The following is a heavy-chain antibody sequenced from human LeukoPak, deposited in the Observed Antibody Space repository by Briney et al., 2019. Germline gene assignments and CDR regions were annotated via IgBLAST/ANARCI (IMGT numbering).Heavy chain of an antibody. Sequence: PGRSLRLSCAASGFTFSSYAMHWVRQAPGKGLEWVAVISYDGSNKYYADSVKGRFTISRDNSKNTLYLQMNSLRAEDTAVYYCARDHSSGYSTSVFDYWGQGTLVTVSS. D-gene: IGHD3-22*01. CDR3: ARDHSSGYSTSVFDY. CDR2: ISYDGSNK. V-gene: IGHV3-30*01. CDR1: GFTFSSYA. J-gene: IGHJ4*02.